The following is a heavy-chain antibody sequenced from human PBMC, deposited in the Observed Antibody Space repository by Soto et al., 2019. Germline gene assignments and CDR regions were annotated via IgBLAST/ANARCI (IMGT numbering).Heavy chain of an antibody. CDR1: TFSLSSFE. CDR2: ISSSARTI. V-gene: IGHV3-48*03. J-gene: IGHJ6*02. Sequence: EMQLVESGGDLVQPGGSLRLSCAASTFSLSSFEMTWVRQSPGKGLEWIAYISSSARTIFYAASVKGRFTISRDSAKNSLFLQLSSLRAEDTAVYYCATFCSSTTCHHPGLGYYYYALDVWGQGTTVTVSS. CDR3: ATFCSSTTCHHPGLGYYYYALDV. D-gene: IGHD2-2*01.